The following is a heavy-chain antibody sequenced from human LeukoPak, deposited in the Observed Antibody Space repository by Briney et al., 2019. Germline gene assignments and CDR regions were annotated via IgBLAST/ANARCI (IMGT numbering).Heavy chain of an antibody. J-gene: IGHJ3*02. CDR1: GFTFSSYG. CDR3: AREGSGTSDAFDI. D-gene: IGHD3-10*01. CDR2: IRYDGSNK. Sequence: PGGSLRLSCAASGFTFSSYGMHWVRQAPGKGLEWVAFIRYDGSNKYYADSVKGRFTISRDNPKNTLYLQMNSLRAEDTAVYYCAREGSGTSDAFDIWGHGTMVTVSS. V-gene: IGHV3-30*02.